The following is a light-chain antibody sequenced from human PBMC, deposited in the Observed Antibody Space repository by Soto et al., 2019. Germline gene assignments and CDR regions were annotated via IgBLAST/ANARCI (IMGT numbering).Light chain of an antibody. CDR2: GAF. CDR1: QSVSDT. CDR3: QQYNKWPPSFS. J-gene: IGKJ3*01. Sequence: EIVMTQSPATLSVSPGERATLSCRASQSVSDTLAWYQQKPGQAPRLLIYGAFTRASGIPARFSGSGSGTEFTLTISSLQSEDFAVYYCQQYNKWPPSFSFGPGTKVDIK. V-gene: IGKV3-15*01.